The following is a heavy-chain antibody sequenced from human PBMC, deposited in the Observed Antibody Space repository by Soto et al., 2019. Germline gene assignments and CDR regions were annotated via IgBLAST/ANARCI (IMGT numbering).Heavy chain of an antibody. CDR2: TYYRSKWYN. CDR3: VRLIGNSWLDF. Sequence: PSQTLSLTCAISGDSVSSSSVTWNWIRQSQSRGLEWLGRTYYRSKWYNDYAESVKSRITINPDTSKNQFSLHLNSVTPEDTAVYYCVRLIGNSWLDFWGQGTLVTVSS. V-gene: IGHV6-1*01. D-gene: IGHD1-26*01. J-gene: IGHJ5*01. CDR1: GDSVSSSSVT.